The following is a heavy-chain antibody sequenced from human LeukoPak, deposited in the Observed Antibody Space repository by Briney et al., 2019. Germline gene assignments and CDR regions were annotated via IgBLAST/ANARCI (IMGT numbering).Heavy chain of an antibody. CDR2: IYYSGSI. Sequence: SDTLSLTCAVSGYSISSSNWWGWIRQPPGKGLEWIGYIYYSGSIYYNPPLKSRVTMSVDTSKNQFSLKLSSVTAVDTAVYYCARTLGHYDSSGYLDWYFDLGGRGTLVTVSS. V-gene: IGHV4-28*05. CDR1: GYSISSSNW. CDR3: ARTLGHYDSSGYLDWYFDL. D-gene: IGHD3-22*01. J-gene: IGHJ2*01.